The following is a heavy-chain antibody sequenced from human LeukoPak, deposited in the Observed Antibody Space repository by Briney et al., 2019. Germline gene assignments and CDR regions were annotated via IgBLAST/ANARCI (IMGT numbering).Heavy chain of an antibody. J-gene: IGHJ6*02. D-gene: IGHD6-13*01. CDR1: GFTFSSYW. Sequence: QAGGSLRLSCAASGFTFSSYWMSWVRQAPGKGLEWVANIKQDGSEKYYVDSVKGRFTISRDNAKNSLYLQMNSLRAEDTAVYYCARDGIAAEPTQMDGMDVWGQGTTVTVSS. V-gene: IGHV3-7*01. CDR3: ARDGIAAEPTQMDGMDV. CDR2: IKQDGSEK.